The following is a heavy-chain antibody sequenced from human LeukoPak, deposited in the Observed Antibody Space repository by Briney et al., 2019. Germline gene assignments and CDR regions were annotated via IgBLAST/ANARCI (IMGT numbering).Heavy chain of an antibody. V-gene: IGHV4-39*01. J-gene: IGHJ4*02. D-gene: IGHD1-14*01. CDR2: IYYSGST. Sequence: SETLSLTCTVSGGSISSSSYYWGWIRQPPGKGLEWIGSIYYSGSTYYNPSLKSRVTISGDTSKNQFSVKLSSVAAADTAVYYCARRAYNRAAFDYWGQGTLVTVSS. CDR3: ARRAYNRAAFDY. CDR1: GGSISSSSYY.